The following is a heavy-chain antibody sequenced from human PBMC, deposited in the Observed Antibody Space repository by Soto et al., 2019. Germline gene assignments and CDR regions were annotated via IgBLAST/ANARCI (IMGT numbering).Heavy chain of an antibody. CDR2: ISATGGGT. J-gene: IGHJ4*02. CDR1: GFKFSNYA. Sequence: GGSLRLACAASGFKFSNYAIIRVRQAAGKGLEWVSLISATGGGTYYADSVKGRFTISRDNSHNTLYLQVHSLTAEDTAVYYCAKDRRAGGNSAFYFDFWGQGAQVTVSS. V-gene: IGHV3-23*01. D-gene: IGHD3-16*01. CDR3: AKDRRAGGNSAFYFDF.